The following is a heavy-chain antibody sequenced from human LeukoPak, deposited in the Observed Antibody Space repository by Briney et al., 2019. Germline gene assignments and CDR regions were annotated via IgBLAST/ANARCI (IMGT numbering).Heavy chain of an antibody. CDR2: IYSGGGT. J-gene: IGHJ4*02. V-gene: IGHV3-53*01. D-gene: IGHD2-15*01. CDR3: ARGGWFYFDY. Sequence: PGGSLRLSCAASGFTVSDKYINWVRQAPGKGLEWVSVIYSGGGTFYADSVKGRFTISRDNSKNTLYLQMNSLRAEDTAVYYCARGGWFYFDYWGQGTLVTVSS. CDR1: GFTVSDKY.